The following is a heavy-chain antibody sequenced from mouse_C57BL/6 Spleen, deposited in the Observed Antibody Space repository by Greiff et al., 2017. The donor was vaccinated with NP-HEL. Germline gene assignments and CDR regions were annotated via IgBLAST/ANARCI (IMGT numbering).Heavy chain of an antibody. CDR1: GFTFSNYW. Sequence: DVKLQESGGGLVQPGGSMKLSCVASGFTFSNYWMNWVRQSPEKGLEWVAQIRLKSDNYATHYAESVKGRFTISRDDSKSSVYLQMNNLRAEDTGIYYCTASNYYGSSYVGAYWGQGTLVTVSA. CDR3: TASNYYGSSYVGAY. CDR2: IRLKSDNYAT. J-gene: IGHJ3*01. D-gene: IGHD1-1*01. V-gene: IGHV6-3*01.